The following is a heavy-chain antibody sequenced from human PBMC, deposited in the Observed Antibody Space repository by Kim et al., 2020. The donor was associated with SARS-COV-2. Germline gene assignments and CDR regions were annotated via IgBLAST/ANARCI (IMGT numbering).Heavy chain of an antibody. D-gene: IGHD6-13*01. V-gene: IGHV4-34*01. J-gene: IGHJ4*02. CDR1: GGSFSGYY. Sequence: SETLSLTCAVYGGSFSGYYWSWIRQPPGKGLEWIGEINHSGSTNYNPSLKSRVTISVDTSKNQFSLKLSSVTAADTAVYYCARSPIAAAVYFDYWGQGTLVTVSS. CDR2: INHSGST. CDR3: ARSPIAAAVYFDY.